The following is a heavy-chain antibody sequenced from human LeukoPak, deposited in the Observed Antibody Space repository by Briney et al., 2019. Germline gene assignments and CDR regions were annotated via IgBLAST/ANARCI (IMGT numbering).Heavy chain of an antibody. CDR3: TTDPLAGDHY. CDR2: IKSKTDGGTT. Sequence: AGGSLRLSCAASGFTFSSYAMSWVRQTPGKGLEWVGRIKSKTDGGTTDYAAPVKGRFTISRDDSKNTLYLQMNSLKTEDTAVYYCTTDPLAGDHYWGQGTLVTVSS. D-gene: IGHD3-10*01. CDR1: GFTFSSYA. V-gene: IGHV3-15*01. J-gene: IGHJ4*02.